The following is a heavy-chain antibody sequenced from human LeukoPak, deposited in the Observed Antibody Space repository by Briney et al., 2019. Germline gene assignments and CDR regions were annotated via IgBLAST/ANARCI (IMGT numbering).Heavy chain of an antibody. V-gene: IGHV3-21*01. CDR3: ARGHGRGYSSRPGY. D-gene: IGHD6-13*01. J-gene: IGHJ4*02. Sequence: PGGSLRLSCAASRFIFTSYTMTWVRQAPGKGLEWVASITSTSSYIYYADSVKGRFTSSRDNAKNTLYLEMNSLRAEDTAVYYCARGHGRGYSSRPGYWGPGTLVTVSS. CDR2: ITSTSSYI. CDR1: RFIFTSYT.